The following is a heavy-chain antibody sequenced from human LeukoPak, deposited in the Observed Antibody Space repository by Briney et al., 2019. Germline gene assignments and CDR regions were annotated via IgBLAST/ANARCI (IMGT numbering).Heavy chain of an antibody. CDR3: ARDRTVTTRGVFDY. CDR2: ISYDGRNK. Sequence: GGSLRLSCAASGFTFSSFSMHWVRQAPGKGLEWVASISYDGRNKKHADSVKGRFTISRDNSESTVYLQMNSLRADDTAVYHCARDRTVTTRGVFDYWGQGNLVTVSS. CDR1: GFTFSSFS. D-gene: IGHD4-17*01. V-gene: IGHV3-30*04. J-gene: IGHJ4*02.